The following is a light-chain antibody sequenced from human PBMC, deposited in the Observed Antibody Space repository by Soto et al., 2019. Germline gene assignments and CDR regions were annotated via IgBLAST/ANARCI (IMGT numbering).Light chain of an antibody. CDR3: IQSLQTPLT. V-gene: IGKV2-28*01. Sequence: DIVMTQSPLSLPVTPGEPASISCRSSQNLLHSNGYNYLDWYLQKPGQSPQLLIFLGSNRASGVPDRFSGSGSGTDFTLKISRVGAEDVGVYYCIQSLQTPLTFGGGTKVESK. CDR1: QNLLHSNGYNY. CDR2: LGS. J-gene: IGKJ4*01.